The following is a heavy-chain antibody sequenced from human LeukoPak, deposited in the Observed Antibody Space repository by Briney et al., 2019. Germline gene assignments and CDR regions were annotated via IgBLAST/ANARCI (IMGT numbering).Heavy chain of an antibody. CDR1: GFTFSSYA. Sequence: GSSLRLSCAASGFTFSSYAMHWVRQAPGKGLERVAVISYDGSNKYYADSVKGRFTISRDNSKNTLYLQMNSLRAEDTAVYYCARDRNIVAYFDYWGQGTLVTVSS. CDR2: ISYDGSNK. J-gene: IGHJ4*02. D-gene: IGHD5-12*01. V-gene: IGHV3-30*01. CDR3: ARDRNIVAYFDY.